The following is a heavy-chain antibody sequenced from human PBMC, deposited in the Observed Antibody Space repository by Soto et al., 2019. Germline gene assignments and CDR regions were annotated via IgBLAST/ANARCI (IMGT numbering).Heavy chain of an antibody. CDR1: GYTFTSYG. V-gene: IGHV1-18*01. CDR2: ISAYNGNT. Sequence: ASVKVSCKASGYTFTSYGISWVRQAPGQGLEWMGWISAYNGNTNYAQKLQGRVTMTTDTSTSTAYMELRGLRSDDTAVYYCARDPRGSYPSYYYYYGMDVWGQGTTVTVSS. J-gene: IGHJ6*02. D-gene: IGHD1-26*01. CDR3: ARDPRGSYPSYYYYYGMDV.